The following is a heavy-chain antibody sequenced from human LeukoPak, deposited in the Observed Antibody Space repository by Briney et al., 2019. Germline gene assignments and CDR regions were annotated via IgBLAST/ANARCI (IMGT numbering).Heavy chain of an antibody. CDR1: GYRFTSYW. CDR2: IYPGDSDT. V-gene: IGHV5-51*01. J-gene: IGHJ4*02. D-gene: IGHD6-19*01. CDR3: TRQHTSGWHTFDY. Sequence: GESLKISCKGSGYRFTSYWIGWVRQMPGKGLEWMGIIYPGDSDTRYGPSFQGQVTFSVDKSISTAYLQWSSLKASGTAMYYCTRQHTSGWHTFDYWGQGTLVTVSS.